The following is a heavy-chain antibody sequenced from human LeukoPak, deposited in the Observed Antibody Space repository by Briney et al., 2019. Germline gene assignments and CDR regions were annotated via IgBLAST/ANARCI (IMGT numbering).Heavy chain of an antibody. Sequence: GASVKVSCKASGYPVNKFGITWVRQAPGQGLEWMGWISCYNGDTHYAQKLQGRVTLTTDTPTNTVYMELRSLRSDDTAVYYCARDPSNTSGWKTWFDTWGQGTPVTVSS. J-gene: IGHJ5*02. CDR1: GYPVNKFG. CDR2: ISCYNGDT. CDR3: ARDPSNTSGWKTWFDT. V-gene: IGHV1-18*01. D-gene: IGHD6-19*01.